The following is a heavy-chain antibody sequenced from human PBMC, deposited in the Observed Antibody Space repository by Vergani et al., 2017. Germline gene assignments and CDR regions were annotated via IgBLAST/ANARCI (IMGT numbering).Heavy chain of an antibody. CDR2: IKSKTDGGTT. CDR3: TTDPSTTVVTPGGYFDL. Sequence: EVQLVESGGGLVKPGGSLRLSCAASGFTFSNAWMRWVRQAPGKGLEWVGRIKSKTDGGTTDYAAPVKGRITISRDESKNTLYLQMNTLKTEDTAVSYCTTDPSTTVVTPGGYFDLWGRGTLVTVSS. D-gene: IGHD4-23*01. CDR1: GFTFSNAW. J-gene: IGHJ2*01. V-gene: IGHV3-15*01.